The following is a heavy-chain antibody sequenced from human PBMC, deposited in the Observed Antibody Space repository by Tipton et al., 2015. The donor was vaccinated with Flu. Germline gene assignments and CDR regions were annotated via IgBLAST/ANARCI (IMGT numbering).Heavy chain of an antibody. CDR2: FYYSGTI. V-gene: IGHV4-59*01. CDR1: GGSISSYF. J-gene: IGHJ4*02. D-gene: IGHD1-26*01. CDR3: ARDDSGNPRLLVY. Sequence: TLSLTYTVSGGSISSYFWSWIRQPPGKGLEWIGNFYYSGTINYNPSFKSRVTISHDMSKKQFSLRLTSVTAADTAVYYCARDDSGNPRLLVYWGQGTLVTVAS.